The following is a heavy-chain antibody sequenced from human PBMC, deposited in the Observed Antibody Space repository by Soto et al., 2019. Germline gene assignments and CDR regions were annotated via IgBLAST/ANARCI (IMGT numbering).Heavy chain of an antibody. CDR1: GFTFSGNA. J-gene: IGHJ4*02. CDR3: VRDNQWLPRGNFDY. Sequence: PGGSVRLSCAASGFTFSGNAMSWVRQPPEKGLEWVSSISGSGDRTHYADSVRGRFTISRDNSKSTVYLQMSSLRGEDAALYYCVRDNQWLPRGNFDYSGQGALVTGSS. D-gene: IGHD6-19*01. V-gene: IGHV3-23*01. CDR2: ISGSGDRT.